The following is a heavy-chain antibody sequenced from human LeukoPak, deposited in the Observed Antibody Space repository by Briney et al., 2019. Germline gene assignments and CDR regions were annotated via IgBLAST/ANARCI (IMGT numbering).Heavy chain of an antibody. V-gene: IGHV3-30-3*01. CDR1: GFTFSSYA. Sequence: GRSLRLSCAASGFTFSSYAMHWVRQAPGKGLEWVAVISYDGSNKYYADSVKGRFTISRDNSKNTLYLQMNSPRAEDTAVYYCARDLVAASASFYYGMDVWGQGTTVTVSS. CDR2: ISYDGSNK. D-gene: IGHD1-26*01. CDR3: ARDLVAASASFYYGMDV. J-gene: IGHJ6*02.